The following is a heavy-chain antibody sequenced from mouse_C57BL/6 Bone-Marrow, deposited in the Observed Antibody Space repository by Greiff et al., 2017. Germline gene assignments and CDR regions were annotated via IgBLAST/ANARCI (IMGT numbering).Heavy chain of an antibody. CDR3: TSYSNYDYYAMDY. V-gene: IGHV5-9-1*02. CDR2: ISSGGDYI. CDR1: GFTFSSYA. Sequence: EVKLVESGEGLVKPGGSLKLSCAASGFTFSSYAMSWVRQTPEKRLEWVAYISSGGDYIYYADTVKGRFTISRDNARNTLYLQMSSLKSEDTAMYYCTSYSNYDYYAMDYWGQGTSVTVSS. J-gene: IGHJ4*01. D-gene: IGHD2-5*01.